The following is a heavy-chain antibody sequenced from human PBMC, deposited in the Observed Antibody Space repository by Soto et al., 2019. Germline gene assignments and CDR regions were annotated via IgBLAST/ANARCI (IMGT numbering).Heavy chain of an antibody. V-gene: IGHV1-69*06. CDR1: GGTFSSYA. CDR2: IIPIFGTA. D-gene: IGHD3-3*01. Sequence: SVKVSCKASGGTFSSYAISWVRQAPGQGLEWMGGIIPIFGTANYAQKFQGRVTITADKSTSTAYMELSSLRSEDTAVYYCARAAPNDFWSGYSYYYYYGMDVWGQGTTGTVSS. CDR3: ARAAPNDFWSGYSYYYYYGMDV. J-gene: IGHJ6*02.